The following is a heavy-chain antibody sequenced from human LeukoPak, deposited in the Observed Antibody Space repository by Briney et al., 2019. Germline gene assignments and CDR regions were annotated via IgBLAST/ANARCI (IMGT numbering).Heavy chain of an antibody. J-gene: IGHJ6*01. CDR3: AKMKGHPLPKYYMDV. CDR2: ISGSGDNT. Sequence: GGSLRLSCAASGFTFSGFAMCWVRRTPGKGLEWVSGISGSGDNTLYADSVKGRFTISRDNSKNTLYLEMNSLRAEDTAIYYCAKMKGHPLPKYYMDVWGQGTTVTVSS. D-gene: IGHD1-26*01. CDR1: GFTFSGFA. V-gene: IGHV3-23*01.